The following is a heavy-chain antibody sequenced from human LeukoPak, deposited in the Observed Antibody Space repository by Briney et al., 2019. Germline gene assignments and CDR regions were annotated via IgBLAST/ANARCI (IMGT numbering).Heavy chain of an antibody. V-gene: IGHV4-4*02. CDR2: IYHSGST. CDR1: GGSISSSNW. CDR3: ARVEGYCSSTSCSYAWFDP. J-gene: IGHJ5*02. Sequence: SGTLSLTCAVSGGSISSSNWWSWVRQPPGKGLEWIGEIYHSGSTNYNPSLKSRVTISVDKSKNQFSLKLSSVTAADTAVYYCARVEGYCSSTSCSYAWFDPWGQGTLVTVSS. D-gene: IGHD2-2*01.